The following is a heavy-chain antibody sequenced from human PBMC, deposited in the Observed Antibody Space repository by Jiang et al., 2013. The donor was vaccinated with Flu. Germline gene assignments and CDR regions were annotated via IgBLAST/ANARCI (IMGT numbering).Heavy chain of an antibody. CDR3: ARDKPFEGATGFVDY. Sequence: GAEVKKPGASVKVSCKASGYTFTGYYMHWVRQAPGQGLEWMGWINPNSGGTNYAQKFQGRVTMTRDTSISTAYMELSRLRSDDTAVYYCARDKPFEGATGFVDYWGQGTLVTVSS. CDR2: INPNSGGT. CDR1: GYTFTGYY. D-gene: IGHD3-16*01. J-gene: IGHJ4*02. V-gene: IGHV1-2*02.